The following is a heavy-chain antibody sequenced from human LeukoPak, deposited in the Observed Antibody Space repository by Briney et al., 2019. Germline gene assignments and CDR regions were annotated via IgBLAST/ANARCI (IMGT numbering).Heavy chain of an antibody. D-gene: IGHD2-2*01. CDR2: IKSKTDGGTT. CDR3: TNEVVPVNWFDP. V-gene: IGHV3-15*01. J-gene: IGHJ5*02. Sequence: GGSLRLSCAASGFTFSNAWMSWVRQAPGKGLEWVGRIKSKTDGGTTDYAAPVKGRFTISRDDSKNTLYLQMNSLKTEDTAVYYCTNEVVPVNWFDPWGQGTLVTVSS. CDR1: GFTFSNAW.